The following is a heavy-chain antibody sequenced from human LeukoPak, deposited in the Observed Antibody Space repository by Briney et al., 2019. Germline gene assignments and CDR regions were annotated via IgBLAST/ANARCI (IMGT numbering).Heavy chain of an antibody. CDR1: GYTFTSYA. J-gene: IGHJ3*02. CDR3: ARDRLFGVPAQSSSYPGDI. CDR2: INTNTGNP. Sequence: GASVKVFCKASGYTFTSYAMNWVRQAPGQGLEWMGWINTNTGNPTYAQGFTGRFVFSLDTSVSTAYLQISSLKAEDTAVYYCARDRLFGVPAQSSSYPGDIWGQGTMVTVSS. D-gene: IGHD2-2*01. V-gene: IGHV7-4-1*02.